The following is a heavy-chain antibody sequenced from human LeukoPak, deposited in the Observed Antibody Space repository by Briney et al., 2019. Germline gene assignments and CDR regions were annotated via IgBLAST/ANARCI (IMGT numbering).Heavy chain of an antibody. CDR1: GFTFNNYG. Sequence: GGSLRLSCAASGFTFNNYGMHWVRQAPGKGLEWVAVIWNDGSHEDYEDFAKGRFTISRDNSRNTVYLQMNSLRAEDTAVYYCAKDATEFGDAHFDSWGQGTLVTVSS. CDR3: AKDATEFGDAHFDS. D-gene: IGHD2-21*01. J-gene: IGHJ4*02. CDR2: IWNDGSHE. V-gene: IGHV3-33*06.